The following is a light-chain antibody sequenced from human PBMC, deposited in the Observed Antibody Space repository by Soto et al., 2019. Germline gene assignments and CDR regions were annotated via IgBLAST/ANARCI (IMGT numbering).Light chain of an antibody. CDR2: EAS. CDR1: QSVGTL. V-gene: IGKV3-11*01. J-gene: IGKJ4*01. Sequence: EIVVTQSPAALSLSPGDRATLSRWASQSVGTLLPWYQHRPGQSPRLLIYEASKRATGVPLRLSGSGSGTDFTLTISSLEPEDFAFSYCEQRATWPPALTFDGGT. CDR3: EQRATWPPALT.